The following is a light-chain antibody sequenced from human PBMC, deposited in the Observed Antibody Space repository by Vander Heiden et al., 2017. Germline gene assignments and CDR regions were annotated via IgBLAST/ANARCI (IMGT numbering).Light chain of an antibody. Sequence: RATINCKSSQSVLYSPNNKNYLAWYQQKPGQPPKLLIYWASTRQSGVPDRFSGSGSGTDFTLTISRLQAEDVAVYFCHQYSSTPRTFGQGTKVEIK. V-gene: IGKV4-1*01. CDR2: WAS. CDR1: QSVLYSPNNKNY. J-gene: IGKJ1*01. CDR3: HQYSSTPRT.